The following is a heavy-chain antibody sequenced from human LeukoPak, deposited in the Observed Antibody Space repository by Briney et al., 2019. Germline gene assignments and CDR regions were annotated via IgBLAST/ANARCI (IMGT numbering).Heavy chain of an antibody. CDR1: GFTFSSYA. V-gene: IGHV3-23*01. CDR2: ISGSGGGT. CDR3: AKDLDSAFDY. D-gene: IGHD3-9*01. J-gene: IGHJ4*02. Sequence: PGGSLRLSCAASGFTFSSYAMSWVRQAPGKGPEWVSAISGSGGGTYYADSVKGRFTISRDNSKNTLYLQMNSLRAEDTAVYYCAKDLDSAFDYWGQGTLVTVSS.